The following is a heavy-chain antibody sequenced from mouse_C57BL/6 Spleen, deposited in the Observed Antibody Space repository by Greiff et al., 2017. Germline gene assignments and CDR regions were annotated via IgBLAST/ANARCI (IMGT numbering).Heavy chain of an antibody. CDR2: IYPGDGDT. CDR3: ARKRAELSWFAC. V-gene: IGHV1-80*01. Sequence: QVQLQQSGAELVKPGASVKISCKASGYAFSSYWMNWVKQRPGKGLEWIGQIYPGDGDTNYNGKFKGKATLTADKSSSTAYMQLSSLTSEDSAVYFCARKRAELSWFACWGQGTLVTVSA. J-gene: IGHJ3*01. CDR1: GYAFSSYW. D-gene: IGHD3-1*01.